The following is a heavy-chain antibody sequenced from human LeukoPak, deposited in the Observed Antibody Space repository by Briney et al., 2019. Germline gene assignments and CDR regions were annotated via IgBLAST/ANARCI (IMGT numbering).Heavy chain of an antibody. J-gene: IGHJ4*02. CDR2: INEDGSEK. D-gene: IGHD2-2*03. CDR3: ARDGSGPFDY. Sequence: GGSLRLSCGASGFTFSTYWMSWVRQAPGKGLEWVANINEDGSEKYYVDSVKGRFTISRDNAKNSLYLQMNSLRAEDTAVYYCARDGSGPFDYWGQGTLVTVSS. CDR1: GFTFSTYW. V-gene: IGHV3-7*03.